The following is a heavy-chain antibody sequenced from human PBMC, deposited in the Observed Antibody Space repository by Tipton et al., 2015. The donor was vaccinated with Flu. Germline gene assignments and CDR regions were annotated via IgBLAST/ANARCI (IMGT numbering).Heavy chain of an antibody. CDR1: GDSVSSNSAT. CDR3: ARWLGGGLNDMDV. D-gene: IGHD6-19*01. CDR2: TYYRSKWYN. J-gene: IGHJ6*03. Sequence: LVKPTQTLTLTCAISGDSVSSNSATWNWIRQSPSRGLEWLGRTYYRSKWYNDDAVSVKSRIIINPDTSKNQFSLQLNSVTPEDAAVYYCARWLGGGLNDMDVWGKGITVTVSS. V-gene: IGHV6-1*01.